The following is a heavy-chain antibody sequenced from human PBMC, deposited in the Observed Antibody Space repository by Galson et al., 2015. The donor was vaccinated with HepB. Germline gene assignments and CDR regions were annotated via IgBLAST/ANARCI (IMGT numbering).Heavy chain of an antibody. CDR3: ARQGGYCSGGSCYEYDY. CDR1: GGSISSSSYY. Sequence: SLTCTVSGGSISSSSYYWGWIRQPPGKGLEWLGSIYYSGSTYYNPSLKSRVTISVNTSKNQFSLKLSSVTAADTAVYYCARQGGYCSGGSCYEYDYWGQGTLVTVSS. D-gene: IGHD2-15*01. J-gene: IGHJ4*02. CDR2: IYYSGST. V-gene: IGHV4-39*01.